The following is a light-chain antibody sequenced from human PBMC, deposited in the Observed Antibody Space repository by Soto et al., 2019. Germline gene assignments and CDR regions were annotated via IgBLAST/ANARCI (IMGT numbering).Light chain of an antibody. CDR2: DAS. J-gene: IGKJ1*01. Sequence: QMTQSHSTLSASVVARVTITCRASRSVDLWLAWYQQKPGKAPKLLIYDASSLQSGVPSRFSGSGSGTEFTLNISSLQSEELAVYDGQQYNNWTRTFGQGTKVDIK. CDR1: RSVDLW. CDR3: QQYNNWTRT. V-gene: IGKV1-5*01.